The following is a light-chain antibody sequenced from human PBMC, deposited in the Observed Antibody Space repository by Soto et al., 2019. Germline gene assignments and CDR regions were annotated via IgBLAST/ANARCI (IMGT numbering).Light chain of an antibody. V-gene: IGKV3-20*01. CDR2: GAS. CDR3: QQYFSSPWA. J-gene: IGKJ1*01. Sequence: GLKQSPGTLSLSPEEAATLSCRASQSVSSNYLAWYQQKPGQAPGLLIYGASSRLTGIPDRFSGSGSGTDFTLTISGLEPEDFAVYYCQQYFSSPWAFGQGTKVDIK. CDR1: QSVSSNY.